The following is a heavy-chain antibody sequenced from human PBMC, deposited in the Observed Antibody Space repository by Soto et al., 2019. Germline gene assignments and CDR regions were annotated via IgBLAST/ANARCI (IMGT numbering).Heavy chain of an antibody. CDR1: GYTFTSYA. Sequence: QVQLVQSGAEVKKPGASVKVSCKASGYTFTSYAMHWVRQAPGQRLEWMGWINTGNGKTKYSQKFQGRVTITRNTSASTAYMELSSLRSEDTAVYYCARGMATTRGDWGQGTLVTVSS. J-gene: IGHJ4*02. CDR2: INTGNGKT. V-gene: IGHV1-3*04. CDR3: ARGMATTRGD. D-gene: IGHD3-10*01.